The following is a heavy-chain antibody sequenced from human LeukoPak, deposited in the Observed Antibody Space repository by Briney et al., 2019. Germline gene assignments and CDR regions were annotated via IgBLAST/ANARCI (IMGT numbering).Heavy chain of an antibody. Sequence: SETLSLTCTVSGGSISSYYWSWIRQPPGKGLEWIGYIYYSGSTNYNPSLKSRVTISVDTSKTQFSLKLSSVTAADTAVYYCATNRYCSSTSCQVGNWFDPGGQGTLVTVSS. D-gene: IGHD2-2*01. CDR1: GGSISSYY. J-gene: IGHJ5*02. CDR3: ATNRYCSSTSCQVGNWFDP. V-gene: IGHV4-59*01. CDR2: IYYSGST.